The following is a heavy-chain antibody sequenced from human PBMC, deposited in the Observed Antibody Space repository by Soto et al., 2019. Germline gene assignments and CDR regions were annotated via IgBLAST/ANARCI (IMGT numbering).Heavy chain of an antibody. CDR2: MNPDSGNT. CDR3: AKAGDSSGLTYFDI. D-gene: IGHD3-22*01. J-gene: IGHJ3*02. Sequence: ASVKVSCKASGYAFTSYDINWVRQATGQGLEWMGWMNPDSGNTGYAQKFQGRVTMTRNTSISTAYMELSSLRAEDTAVYYCAKAGDSSGLTYFDIWGQGTMVT. CDR1: GYAFTSYD. V-gene: IGHV1-8*01.